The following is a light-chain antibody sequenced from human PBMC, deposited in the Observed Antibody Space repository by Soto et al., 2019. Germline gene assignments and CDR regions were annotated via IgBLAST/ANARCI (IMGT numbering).Light chain of an antibody. J-gene: IGKJ3*01. CDR1: QDIRTS. CDR2: GAS. CDR3: QHYHNLPPFT. Sequence: DIQMTQSPSSLSASVGARVSITCQASQDIRTSLSWVQQKPGRAPKLLIYGASYLETGVPSRFRGSGSGTDFTFTINSLQPEDIVTYYCQHYHNLPPFTFGPGTRVDVK. V-gene: IGKV1-33*01.